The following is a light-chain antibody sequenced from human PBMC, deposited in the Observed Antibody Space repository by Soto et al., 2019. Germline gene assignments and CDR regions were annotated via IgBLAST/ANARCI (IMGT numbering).Light chain of an antibody. Sequence: DIVMTQSPDSLAVSLGERATINCKSSQSILYDSNNKNYLAWYQQTPGQPPKLLIYWASTRESGVPDRFSGSGSGTDFTLTISSLQAEDLAVYYCQNYYSTPYTFGQGTKVEIK. CDR3: QNYYSTPYT. CDR1: QSILYDSNNKNY. J-gene: IGKJ2*01. V-gene: IGKV4-1*01. CDR2: WAS.